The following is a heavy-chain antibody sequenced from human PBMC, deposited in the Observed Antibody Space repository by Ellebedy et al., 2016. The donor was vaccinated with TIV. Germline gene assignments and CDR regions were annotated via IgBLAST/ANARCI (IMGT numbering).Heavy chain of an antibody. J-gene: IGHJ2*01. CDR2: VYYSGKT. Sequence: MPSETLSLTCTVSGYSISRGYYWNWIRQPPGRGLEYIGYVYYSGKTNYSPSLKDRVTISLDTSKSQFSLNLNSVTAADTAVYYCARKSLSNWSFDLWGRGTLVTVSS. V-gene: IGHV4-59*01. CDR3: ARKSLSNWSFDL. CDR1: GYSISRGYY.